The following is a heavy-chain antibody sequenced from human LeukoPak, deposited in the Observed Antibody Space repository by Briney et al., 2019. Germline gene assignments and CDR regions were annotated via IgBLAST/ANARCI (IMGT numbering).Heavy chain of an antibody. CDR2: IYSDGRT. V-gene: IGHV3-53*01. CDR3: AKEPRHCGGDCFSLLDY. CDR1: GFTVSTNY. J-gene: IGHJ4*02. D-gene: IGHD2-21*02. Sequence: GGSLRLSCAASGFTVSTNYMSWVRQAPGKGLEWVSVIYSDGRTYYADSVKGRFTISRDNSKNTLYLQMNSLRAEDTAVSYYAKEPRHCGGDCFSLLDYWGQGTLVTVSS.